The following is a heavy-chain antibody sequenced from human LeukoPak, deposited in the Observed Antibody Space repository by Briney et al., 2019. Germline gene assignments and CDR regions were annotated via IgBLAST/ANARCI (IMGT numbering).Heavy chain of an antibody. CDR2: IYYSGST. J-gene: IGHJ5*02. V-gene: IGHV4-39*07. CDR3: ARDNSMEDTAWWFDP. CDR1: GGSISSSSYY. Sequence: TSETLSLTCTVSGGSISSSSYYWGWIRQPPGKGLEWIGSIYYSGSTYYNPSLKSRVTISVDTSKNQFSLKLSSVTAADTAVYYCARDNSMEDTAWWFDPWGQGTLVTVSS. D-gene: IGHD1-1*01.